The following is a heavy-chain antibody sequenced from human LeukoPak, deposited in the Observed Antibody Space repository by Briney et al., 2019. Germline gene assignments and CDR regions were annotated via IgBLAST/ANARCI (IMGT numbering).Heavy chain of an antibody. CDR1: GFTFSSYW. CDR2: IKHDGSDT. D-gene: IGHD6-13*01. CDR3: ARRIAATGMKYFDY. Sequence: PGGSLRLSCAASGFTFSSYWMSWVRQAPGKGLEWVANIKHDGSDTNYVDSVKGRFTISRDNAKHSLYLQTNSLRAEDTAMYYCARRIAATGMKYFDYWGQGTLVTVSS. V-gene: IGHV3-7*05. J-gene: IGHJ4*02.